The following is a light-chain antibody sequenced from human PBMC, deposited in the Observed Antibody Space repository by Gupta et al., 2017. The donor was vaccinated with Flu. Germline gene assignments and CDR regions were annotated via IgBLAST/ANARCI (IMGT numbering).Light chain of an antibody. CDR3: CSYTLTNTFV. Sequence: SITISCTGTSRDIGTHKLVSWYQQHPGKAPKLVISQVSDRPSGVSDRFSGSKSGNTASLTISGLQAEDEADYYCCSYTLTNTFVFGTGTMVTIL. CDR1: SRDIGTHKL. J-gene: IGLJ1*01. CDR2: QVS. V-gene: IGLV2-23*02.